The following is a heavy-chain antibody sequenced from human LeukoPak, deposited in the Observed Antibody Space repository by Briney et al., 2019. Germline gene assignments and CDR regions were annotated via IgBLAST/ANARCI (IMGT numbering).Heavy chain of an antibody. V-gene: IGHV3-21*01. Sequence: PGGSLRLSCAVSGFTFNTYNMNWVRQAPGKGLEWVSSISSSSSYIYYADSVKGRFTISRDNPKNSLYLQMSSLRAEDTAVYYCARDGGWLQALDYWGQGTLVTVSS. J-gene: IGHJ4*02. CDR1: GFTFNTYN. D-gene: IGHD5-24*01. CDR3: ARDGGWLQALDY. CDR2: ISSSSSYI.